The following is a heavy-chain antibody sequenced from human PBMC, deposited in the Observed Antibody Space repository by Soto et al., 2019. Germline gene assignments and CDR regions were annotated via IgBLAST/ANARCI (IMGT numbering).Heavy chain of an antibody. Sequence: EVQLVESGGGLVQPGGSLTLSCAASGFTFSSYWMHWVRQAPGKGLVWVSRIKSDGSGTMYADSVKGRPTISRDNTRNTLYLHMNRLRVEDTAVYFCVRGDGAKSDGNGSLGRQWGAGTLVTVSS. CDR3: VRGDGAKSDGNGSLGRQ. V-gene: IGHV3-74*03. CDR1: GFTFSSYW. D-gene: IGHD3-10*01. CDR2: IKSDGSGT. J-gene: IGHJ4*02.